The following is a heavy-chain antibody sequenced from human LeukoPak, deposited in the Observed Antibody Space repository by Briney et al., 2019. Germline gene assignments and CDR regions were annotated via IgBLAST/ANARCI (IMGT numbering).Heavy chain of an antibody. Sequence: GGSLRLSCAASGFTFTSYSMNWVRQAPGKGLEWVSSISGSSSYIYYADSVKGRFTISRDNAKNSLYLQMDSLRADDTAVYYCARVPGDYWGQGTLVTVSS. CDR3: ARVPGDY. CDR2: ISGSSSYI. V-gene: IGHV3-21*01. CDR1: GFTFTSYS. J-gene: IGHJ4*02. D-gene: IGHD3-10*01.